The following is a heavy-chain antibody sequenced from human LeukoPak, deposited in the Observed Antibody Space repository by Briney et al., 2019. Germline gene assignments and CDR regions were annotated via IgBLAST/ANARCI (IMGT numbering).Heavy chain of an antibody. Sequence: PSETLSLTCTVSGGSISGDYWGWIRQPPGKGLEFIGYIYYTGSTNYNPSLKSRVTISLDTSKNQFSLKLTSVTAADTAVYYCASHTWGNGMDVWGQGTTVAVSS. V-gene: IGHV4-59*08. D-gene: IGHD3-16*01. CDR3: ASHTWGNGMDV. CDR1: GGSISGDY. CDR2: IYYTGST. J-gene: IGHJ6*02.